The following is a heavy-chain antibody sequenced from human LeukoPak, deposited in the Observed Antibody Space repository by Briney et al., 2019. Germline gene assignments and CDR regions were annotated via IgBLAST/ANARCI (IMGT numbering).Heavy chain of an antibody. D-gene: IGHD3-16*01. CDR1: GFTFSSYE. CDR2: ISSSGSTI. Sequence: PGGSLRLSCAAPGFTFSSYEMNWVRQAPGKGLEWVSYISSSGSTIYYADSVKGRFTISRDNAKNSLFLQMSSLRGEDTALYYCATEHWGPNSWGQGTLVTVSS. V-gene: IGHV3-48*03. J-gene: IGHJ4*02. CDR3: ATEHWGPNS.